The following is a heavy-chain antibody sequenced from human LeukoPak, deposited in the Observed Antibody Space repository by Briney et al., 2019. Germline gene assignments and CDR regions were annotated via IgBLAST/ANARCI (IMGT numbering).Heavy chain of an antibody. V-gene: IGHV5-51*01. D-gene: IGHD1-26*01. J-gene: IGHJ3*01. CDR3: TSRSGVGVIDAFDV. CDR2: IYPGDSNT. Sequence: GEPLKISCKGSGYSFTNYYIAWVRRMPPQGLEWMGVIYPGDSNTRYSPSFQGQVTISADRSITTAYLQWSSLKASDTAMYYCTSRSGVGVIDAFDVWGQGTVVTVSS. CDR1: GYSFTNYY.